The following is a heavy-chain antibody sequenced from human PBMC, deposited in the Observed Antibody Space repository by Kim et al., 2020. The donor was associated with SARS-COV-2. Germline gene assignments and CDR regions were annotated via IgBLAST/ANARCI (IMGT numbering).Heavy chain of an antibody. D-gene: IGHD2-2*01. J-gene: IGHJ4*02. CDR3: AKEGEPDQNYQLLSTTQHPDY. CDR1: GFTFSSYG. CDR2: ISYDGSNK. Sequence: GGSLRLSCAASGFTFSSYGMHWVRQAPGKGLEWVAVISYDGSNKYYADSVKGRFTISRDNSKNTLYLQMNSLRAEDTAVYYCAKEGEPDQNYQLLSTTQHPDYWGQGTLVTVSS. V-gene: IGHV3-30*18.